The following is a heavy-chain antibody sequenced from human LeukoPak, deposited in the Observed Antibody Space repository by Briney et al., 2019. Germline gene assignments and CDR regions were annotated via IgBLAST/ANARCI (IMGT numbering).Heavy chain of an antibody. CDR1: GFTFSSYS. CDR2: ISSSSSYI. Sequence: GGSLRLSCAASGFTFSSYSMNWVRQAPGKGLEWVSSISSSSSYIYYADSVKGRFTISRDNAKNSLYLQMNSLRAEDTAVYYCARGDDILTGYPQYWGQGTLVTVSS. V-gene: IGHV3-21*01. D-gene: IGHD3-9*01. J-gene: IGHJ4*02. CDR3: ARGDDILTGYPQY.